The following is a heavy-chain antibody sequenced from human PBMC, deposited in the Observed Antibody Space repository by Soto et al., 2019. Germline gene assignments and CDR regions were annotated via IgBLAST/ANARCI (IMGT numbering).Heavy chain of an antibody. J-gene: IGHJ5*02. CDR2: VYYSGST. CDR1: GGSISSGGYY. D-gene: IGHD3-10*01. CDR3: ARDLSITMVRGVIRGWFDP. Sequence: SETLSLTCTVSGGSISSGGYYWSWIRQHPGKGLEWIGYVYYSGSTYYNPSLKSRVTISVDTSKNQFSLKLSSVTAADTAVYYCARDLSITMVRGVIRGWFDPWGQGTLVTVSS. V-gene: IGHV4-31*03.